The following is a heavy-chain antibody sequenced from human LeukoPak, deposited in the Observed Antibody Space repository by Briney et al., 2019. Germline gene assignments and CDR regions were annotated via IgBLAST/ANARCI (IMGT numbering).Heavy chain of an antibody. Sequence: KHGESLKISCKGSGYRFTSYWISWVRQMPGKGLEWMGRIDPSDSYTNYSPSFQGHVTISADQSISTAYLQWSSLKASGTGVYYCALSQGTTSTDYFDFSGQGTLVTVSS. CDR3: ALSQGTTSTDYFDF. CDR1: GYRFTSYW. CDR2: IDPSDSYT. J-gene: IGHJ4*02. D-gene: IGHD1-7*01. V-gene: IGHV5-10-1*01.